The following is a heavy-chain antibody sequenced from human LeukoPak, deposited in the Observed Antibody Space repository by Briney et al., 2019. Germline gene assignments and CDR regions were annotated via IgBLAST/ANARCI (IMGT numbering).Heavy chain of an antibody. CDR2: ISSSGGST. CDR1: GFTSSSYS. D-gene: IGHD5-24*01. J-gene: IGHJ4*02. CDR3: AREDGYNLNY. V-gene: IGHV3-23*01. Sequence: PGGSLRLSCAASGFTSSSYSMSWVRQAPGKGLEWVSAISSSGGSTDYADSVKGRFTISRDNSKNTLYLQMNSLRAEDTAVYYCAREDGYNLNYWGQGTLVTVSS.